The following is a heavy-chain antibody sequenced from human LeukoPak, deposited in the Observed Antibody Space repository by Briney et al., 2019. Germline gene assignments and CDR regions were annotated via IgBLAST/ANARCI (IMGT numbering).Heavy chain of an antibody. J-gene: IGHJ6*03. D-gene: IGHD6-6*01. CDR3: ARDQRAGLQRVLFASYYYYMDV. CDR1: GFTFSSYS. CDR2: ISSGSSTI. Sequence: PGGSLRLSCAASGFTFSSYSMNWVRQAPGKGLEWVSYISSGSSTIYYADSVKGRFTISRDNAKNSLFLQMNSLRAEDTAVYYCARDQRAGLQRVLFASYYYYMDVWGKGTTVTVSS. V-gene: IGHV3-48*01.